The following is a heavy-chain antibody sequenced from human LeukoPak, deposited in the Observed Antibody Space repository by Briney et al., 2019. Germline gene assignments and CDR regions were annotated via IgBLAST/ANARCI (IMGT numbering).Heavy chain of an antibody. CDR2: IWYDGSNK. V-gene: IGHV3-33*06. D-gene: IGHD2-2*01. CDR1: GFTFSSYG. CDR3: AKAYCSTASCAVDY. Sequence: GGSLRLSCAASGFTFSSYGMHWVRQAPGKGLEWVAVIWYDGSNKYYADSVKGRFTISRDNSKNTLYLQVNSLRAEDTAVYYCAKAYCSTASCAVDYWGQGTLVTVSS. J-gene: IGHJ4*02.